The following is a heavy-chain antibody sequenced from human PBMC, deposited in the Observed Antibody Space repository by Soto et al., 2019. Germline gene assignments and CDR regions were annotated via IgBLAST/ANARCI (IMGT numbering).Heavy chain of an antibody. D-gene: IGHD4-17*01. CDR3: AKDSSTVTNLYYYNYGLDV. Sequence: VGSLRLSCAASGFTFSNYGMHWVRQAPGKGLEWVAVISYDGSNKYYGDSVKGRFTISRDNSKNTLYLQMNSLRAEDTAVYYCAKDSSTVTNLYYYNYGLDVWGQGTTVTVS. J-gene: IGHJ6*02. CDR2: ISYDGSNK. V-gene: IGHV3-30*18. CDR1: GFTFSNYG.